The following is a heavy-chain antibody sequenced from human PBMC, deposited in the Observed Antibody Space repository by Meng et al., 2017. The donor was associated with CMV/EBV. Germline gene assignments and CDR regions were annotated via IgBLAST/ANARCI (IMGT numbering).Heavy chain of an antibody. D-gene: IGHD3-3*01. J-gene: IGHJ5*02. CDR2: ISSSGSTI. V-gene: IGHV3-48*03. CDR1: GFTFSSYE. Sequence: GESLKISCAASGFTFSSYEMNWVRQAPGKGLEWVSYISSSGSTIYYADSVKGRFTISRDNAKNSLYLQMNSLRAEDTAAYYCARGGYYDFWSGIPNWFDPWGQGTLVTVSS. CDR3: ARGGYYDFWSGIPNWFDP.